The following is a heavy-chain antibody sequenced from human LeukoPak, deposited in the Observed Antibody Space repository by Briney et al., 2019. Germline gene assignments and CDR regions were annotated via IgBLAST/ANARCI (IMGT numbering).Heavy chain of an antibody. J-gene: IGHJ4*02. D-gene: IGHD5-12*01. CDR2: IYYSGST. V-gene: IGHV4-39*01. Sequence: PSETLSLTCTVSGGSISSSSYYWGWIRQPPGKGLEWIGSIYYSGSTYYNPSLKSRVTISVDTSKNQFSLKLSSVTAADTAVYYCARHAHVVATGFVYWGQGTLVTVSS. CDR3: ARHAHVVATGFVY. CDR1: GGSISSSSYY.